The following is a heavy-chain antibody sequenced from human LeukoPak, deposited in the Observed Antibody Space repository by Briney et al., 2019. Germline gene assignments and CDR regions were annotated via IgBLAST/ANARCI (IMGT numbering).Heavy chain of an antibody. D-gene: IGHD3-16*01. Sequence: ASVKVSCKASGGTFSNYGVSWVRQAPGQGLEWMGRIIPMVGVTNYAQKFQGRVTITADKSTSTAYMELSSLRSEDTAVYFCTRGFGSSTSYVSDFDFWGQGTLVTVSS. CDR3: TRGFGSSTSYVSDFDF. CDR1: GGTFSNYG. J-gene: IGHJ4*02. CDR2: IIPMVGVT. V-gene: IGHV1-69*04.